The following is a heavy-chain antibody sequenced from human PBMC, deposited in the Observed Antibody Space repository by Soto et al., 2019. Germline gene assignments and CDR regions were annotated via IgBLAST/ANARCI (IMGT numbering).Heavy chain of an antibody. CDR2: MFHSGST. CDR3: ARGHIVVVPTVGWFDP. D-gene: IGHD2-2*01. J-gene: IGHJ5*02. V-gene: IGHV4-38-2*02. CDR1: GYFIISGYY. Sequence: SETLSLTCTVSGYFIISGYYWGLIRHPPGKGLEWIGSMFHSGSTHYNPSLKSRVTMSVDTSKNQFSLRLSSVTASDTAVYYCARGHIVVVPTVGWFDPWGQGTLVTVSS.